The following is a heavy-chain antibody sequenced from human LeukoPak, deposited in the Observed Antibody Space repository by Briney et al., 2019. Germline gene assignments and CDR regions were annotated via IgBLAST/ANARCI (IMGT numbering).Heavy chain of an antibody. CDR1: GFTFSSYG. CDR3: ARDDALGDNALDI. CDR2: ILNDGSQE. V-gene: IGHV3-33*01. J-gene: IGHJ3*02. D-gene: IGHD3-16*01. Sequence: GGSLRLSCAASGFTFSSYGMHWVRQAPGKGLEWVAVILNDGSQEKYADSVKGRFTISRDNSKNTLFLQMNSLRVEDTAVYYCARDDALGDNALDIWGQGTMVTVSS.